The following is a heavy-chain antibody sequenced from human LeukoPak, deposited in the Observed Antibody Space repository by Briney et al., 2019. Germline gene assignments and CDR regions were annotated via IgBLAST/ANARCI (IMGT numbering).Heavy chain of an antibody. D-gene: IGHD2-21*01. CDR1: GGTFSSYA. Sequence: ASVKVSCKASGGTFSSYAITWVRQAPGQGLEWMGRIIPILGIANYAQKFQGRVTITADKSTSTAYMELSSLRSEDTAVYYCARDNVIAPRWGSTPDAFDIWGQGTMVTVSS. J-gene: IGHJ3*02. V-gene: IGHV1-69*04. CDR2: IIPILGIA. CDR3: ARDNVIAPRWGSTPDAFDI.